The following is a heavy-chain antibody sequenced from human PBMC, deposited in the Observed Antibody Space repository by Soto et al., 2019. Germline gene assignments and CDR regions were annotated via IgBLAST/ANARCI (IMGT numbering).Heavy chain of an antibody. Sequence: GSGPTLVNPTQTLTLTCTFSGFSLSTPGMRVSWIRQPPGKALEWLARIDWDDDTFYSPSLKTRLTISKDTSKSQVVLTVANMDPTDTAIYYCARVCLADSFSYRGQRSPVTGSS. V-gene: IGHV2-70*04. CDR3: ARVCLADSFSY. D-gene: IGHD2-2*01. CDR2: IDWDDDT. J-gene: IGHJ1*01. CDR1: GFSLSTPGMR.